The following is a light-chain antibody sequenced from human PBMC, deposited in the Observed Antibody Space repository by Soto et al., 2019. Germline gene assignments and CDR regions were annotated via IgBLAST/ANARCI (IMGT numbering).Light chain of an antibody. V-gene: IGKV3-15*01. CDR2: GAS. J-gene: IGKJ1*01. CDR1: QSVSSN. Sequence: EIVMTQSPATLSVSPGERDTLSCRASQSVSSNLAWYQQKPGQAPRLLIYGASTRATGIPARFSGSGSGTEFTLTISSLQSEDFAVYYCQQYNNGLWTFGQGTKVEIK. CDR3: QQYNNGLWT.